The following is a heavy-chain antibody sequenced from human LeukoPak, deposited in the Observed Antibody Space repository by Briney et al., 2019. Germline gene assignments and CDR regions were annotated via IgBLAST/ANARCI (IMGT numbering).Heavy chain of an antibody. V-gene: IGHV3-30*02. D-gene: IGHD3-10*01. J-gene: IGHJ4*02. CDR1: GFTFSSYG. Sequence: GGSLRLSCAASGFTFSSYGMHWVRQAPGKGLEWVAFIRYDGSNKYYADSVKGRFTISRDNSKNTLYLQMNSLRAEDTAVYYCAKDRRLLSTNLDYWGQGTLVTVSS. CDR3: AKDRRLLSTNLDY. CDR2: IRYDGSNK.